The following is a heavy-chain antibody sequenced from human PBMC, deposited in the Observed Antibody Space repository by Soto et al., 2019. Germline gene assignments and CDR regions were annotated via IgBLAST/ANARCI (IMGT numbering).Heavy chain of an antibody. CDR1: GGSISSSSYY. J-gene: IGHJ4*02. V-gene: IGHV4-39*01. CDR2: IYYSGST. CDR3: ARTSAVAGTRA. Sequence: TSETLSLTCTVSGGSISSSSYYWGWIRQPPGKGLEWIGSIYYSGSTYYNPSLKSRVTISVDTSKNQFSLKLSSVTAADTAVYYCARTSAVAGTRAWGQRTLVTVSS. D-gene: IGHD6-19*01.